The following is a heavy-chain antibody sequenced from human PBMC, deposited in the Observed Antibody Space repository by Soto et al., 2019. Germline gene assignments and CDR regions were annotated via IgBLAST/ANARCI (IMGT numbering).Heavy chain of an antibody. D-gene: IGHD3-22*01. CDR3: ARARGSPMIGVAN. J-gene: IGHJ4*02. Sequence: SETLSLTCAVSGYSISSAYYWGWIRQPPGKGLEWIGYIYYSGSTYYNPSLKSRVTISVDTSKNQFSLKLSSVTAADTAVYYCARARGSPMIGVANWGQGTLVTVSP. CDR2: IYYSGST. V-gene: IGHV4-38-2*01. CDR1: GYSISSAYY.